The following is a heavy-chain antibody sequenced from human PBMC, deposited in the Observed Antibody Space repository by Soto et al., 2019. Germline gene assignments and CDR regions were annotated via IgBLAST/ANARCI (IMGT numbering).Heavy chain of an antibody. J-gene: IGHJ4*02. CDR2: ISRSSDYI. CDR3: AKDRYRSGGDCSGGFDY. D-gene: IGHD2-15*01. CDR1: GFTFNDYA. Sequence: EVQLVESGGGFVQPGRSLRLSCAASGFTFNDYAMHWVRQAPGKGLEWVSRISRSSDYIDYADSVKGRFTVSRDNAKNSRYLQMNSLRTEDTAVYYCAKDRYRSGGDCSGGFDYWGQGTLVTVSS. V-gene: IGHV3-9*01.